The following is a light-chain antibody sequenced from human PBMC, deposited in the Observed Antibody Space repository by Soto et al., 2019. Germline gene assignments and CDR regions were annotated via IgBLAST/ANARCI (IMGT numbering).Light chain of an antibody. J-gene: IGKJ2*01. Sequence: EMVLTQSPGTLSLSPGERATLSCRASQSVSSSYLAWYKQRPGQAPRLLIYATSSRAAGVPDRFSGSVSGRDFTVTISSLETEDFAVYYCQQYRPTTLNTFGQETKLEI. CDR1: QSVSSSY. CDR3: QQYRPTTLNT. CDR2: ATS. V-gene: IGKV3-20*01.